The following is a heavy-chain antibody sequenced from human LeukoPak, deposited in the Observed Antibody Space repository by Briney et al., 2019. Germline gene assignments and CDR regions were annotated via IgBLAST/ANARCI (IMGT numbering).Heavy chain of an antibody. CDR2: INEDGSEK. D-gene: IGHD1-7*01. CDR1: GFPFRTYW. V-gene: IGHV3-7*01. J-gene: IGHJ4*02. CDR3: GRPGTHWNYDY. Sequence: GGSLRLSCAASGFPFRTYWMSWVRQAPGKGLEWVASINEDGSEKHSVDSVKGRFTVSRDNAENSLYLQMNSLRAENTAVYYCGRPGTHWNYDYWGQGILVTISS.